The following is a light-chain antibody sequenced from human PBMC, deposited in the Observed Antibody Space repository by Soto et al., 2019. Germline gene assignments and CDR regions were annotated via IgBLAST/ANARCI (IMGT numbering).Light chain of an antibody. CDR2: EGS. CDR1: SSDVGSSYF. V-gene: IGLV2-23*01. J-gene: IGLJ1*01. Sequence: QSALTQPASVSGSPGQSLTISCTGTSSDVGSSYFVSWYQQHPGKAPKLIIYEGSMRPSGVSVRFSGSKSGNAASLTISGLQAEDEADYYCCSFPGTSTLYVFGSGTKVTVL. CDR3: CSFPGTSTLYV.